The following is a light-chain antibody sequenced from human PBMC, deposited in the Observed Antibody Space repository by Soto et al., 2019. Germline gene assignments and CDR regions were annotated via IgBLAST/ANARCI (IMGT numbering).Light chain of an antibody. CDR1: QSVSSDY. Sequence: EIVLTQSPGTLSLSPGERATLSCRASQSVSSDYLAWYQQKPGQAPRFFIYGASRRATGIPDRFSGSGSGTDFTLTISRLEPEDFAVYYCQQYGSSPLTFGGGTKVDIK. CDR2: GAS. V-gene: IGKV3-20*01. J-gene: IGKJ4*01. CDR3: QQYGSSPLT.